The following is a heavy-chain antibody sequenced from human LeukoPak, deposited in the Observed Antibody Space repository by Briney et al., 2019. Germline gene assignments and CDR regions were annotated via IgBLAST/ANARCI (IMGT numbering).Heavy chain of an antibody. D-gene: IGHD3-22*01. CDR1: GYTFNSYA. Sequence: ASVKVSCKASGYTFNSYAMNWVRQAPGQGLEWMGWINTNTGNPTYAQGFTGRFVFSLDTSVSTAYLQISSLKAEDTAVYYCARDQTRIDYYDSSGYYEGADYWGQGTLVTVSS. CDR2: INTNTGNP. CDR3: ARDQTRIDYYDSSGYYEGADY. J-gene: IGHJ4*02. V-gene: IGHV7-4-1*02.